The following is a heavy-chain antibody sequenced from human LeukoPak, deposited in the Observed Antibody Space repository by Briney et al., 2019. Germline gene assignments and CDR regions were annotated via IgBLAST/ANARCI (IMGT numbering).Heavy chain of an antibody. Sequence: SVKVSCKASGGTFSSYAISWVRQAPGQGLEWMGRIIPILGIANYAQKFQGRVTITADKSTSTAYMELSSLRSEDTAVYYCASMTYLTYFDYWGQGTLVTVSS. J-gene: IGHJ4*02. CDR3: ASMTYLTYFDY. CDR2: IIPILGIA. V-gene: IGHV1-69*04. CDR1: GGTFSSYA.